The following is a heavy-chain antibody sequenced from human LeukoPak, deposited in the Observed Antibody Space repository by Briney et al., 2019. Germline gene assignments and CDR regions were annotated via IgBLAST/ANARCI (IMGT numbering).Heavy chain of an antibody. V-gene: IGHV4-34*01. J-gene: IGHJ4*02. CDR1: GGSISSYY. CDR2: INHSGST. Sequence: SETLSLTCTVSGGSISSYYWSWIRQPPGKGLEWIGEINHSGSTNYNPSLKSRVTISVDTSKNQFSLKLSSVTAADTAVYYCARDAYYYGSGTDYWGQGTLVTVSS. D-gene: IGHD3-10*01. CDR3: ARDAYYYGSGTDY.